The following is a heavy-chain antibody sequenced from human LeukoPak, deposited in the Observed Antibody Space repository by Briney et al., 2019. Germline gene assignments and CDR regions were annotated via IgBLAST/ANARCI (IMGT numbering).Heavy chain of an antibody. CDR1: GYTLTELS. CDR2: FDPEDGET. Sequence: ASVKVSCKVSGYTLTELSMHWVRQAPGKGLEWMGGFDPEDGETIYARKFQGRVTMTEDTSTDTAYMELSSLRSEDTAVYYCATSGPTSLRFLEWLLPFDYWGQGTLVTVSS. V-gene: IGHV1-24*01. CDR3: ATSGPTSLRFLEWLLPFDY. J-gene: IGHJ4*02. D-gene: IGHD3-3*01.